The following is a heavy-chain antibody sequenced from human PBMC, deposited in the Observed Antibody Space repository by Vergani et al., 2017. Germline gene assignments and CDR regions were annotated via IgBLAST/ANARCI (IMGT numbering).Heavy chain of an antibody. CDR2: IDWDDDK. Sequence: QVTLRESGPALVKPTQTLTLTCTFSGFSLSTSGMCVSWIRQPPGKALEWLARIDWDDDKYYSTSLKTRLTISKDTSKNQVFLTMTNMDPVDTATYYCARSRSGWTAEYFQHWGQGTLVTVSS. CDR3: ARSRSGWTAEYFQH. D-gene: IGHD6-19*01. CDR1: GFSLSTSGMC. V-gene: IGHV2-70*15. J-gene: IGHJ1*01.